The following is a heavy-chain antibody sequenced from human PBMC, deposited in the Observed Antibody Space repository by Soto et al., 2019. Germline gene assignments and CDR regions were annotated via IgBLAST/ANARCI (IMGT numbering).Heavy chain of an antibody. V-gene: IGHV4-34*01. J-gene: IGHJ6*02. Sequence: SDTLSLPCAVSVGSFSGFYWTWIRQPPGEGLEWIGEINHSGTTNFNPSLRSRLTISLDSSKKHFSLKLTSMTAADAAVYYCARADRTLVTSYGLDVWGQGTTVTVSS. D-gene: IGHD2-21*02. CDR1: VGSFSGFY. CDR2: INHSGTT. CDR3: ARADRTLVTSYGLDV.